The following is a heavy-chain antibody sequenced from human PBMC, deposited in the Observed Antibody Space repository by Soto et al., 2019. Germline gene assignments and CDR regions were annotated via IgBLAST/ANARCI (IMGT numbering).Heavy chain of an antibody. CDR3: AKRADDSSGYYFDDAIDI. Sequence: GGSLRLSCAASGFTFSSYGMHWVRQAPGKGLEWVAVISYDGSNKYYADSVKGRFTISRDNSKNTLYLQMNSPRAEDTAVHYCAKRADDSSGYYFDDAIDIWGQGTMVTVSS. V-gene: IGHV3-30*18. D-gene: IGHD3-22*01. J-gene: IGHJ3*02. CDR1: GFTFSSYG. CDR2: ISYDGSNK.